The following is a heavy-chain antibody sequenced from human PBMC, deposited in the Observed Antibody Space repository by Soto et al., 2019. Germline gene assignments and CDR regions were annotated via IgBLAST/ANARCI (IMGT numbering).Heavy chain of an antibody. V-gene: IGHV3-48*03. D-gene: IGHD2-15*01. CDR3: ARETVVVVAAKDYYGMDV. CDR2: ISSSGSTI. Sequence: PGGSLRLSCAASGFTLSSYEMNWVRQAPGKGLEWVSYISSSGSTIYYADSVKGRFTISRDNAKNSLYLQMNSLRAEDTAVYYCARETVVVVAAKDYYGMDVWGQGTTVTVSS. J-gene: IGHJ6*02. CDR1: GFTLSSYE.